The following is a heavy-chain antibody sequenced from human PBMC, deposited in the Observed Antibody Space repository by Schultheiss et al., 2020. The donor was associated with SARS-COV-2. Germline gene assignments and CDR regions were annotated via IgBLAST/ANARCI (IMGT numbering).Heavy chain of an antibody. D-gene: IGHD1-26*01. Sequence: GGSLRLSCAASGFTFSSYSMNWVRQAPGKGLEWVSSIGSSSSYIYYADSVKGRFTISRDNAKNSLYLQMNSLRAEDTAVYYCARDEDSGSYYAYYYYGMDVWGQGTTVTVSS. CDR1: GFTFSSYS. V-gene: IGHV3-21*01. CDR3: ARDEDSGSYYAYYYYGMDV. J-gene: IGHJ6*02. CDR2: IGSSSSYI.